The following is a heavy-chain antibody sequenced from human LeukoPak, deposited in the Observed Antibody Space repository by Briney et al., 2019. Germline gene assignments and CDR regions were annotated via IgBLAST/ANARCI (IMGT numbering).Heavy chain of an antibody. CDR1: GFTFSSYA. V-gene: IGHV3-23*01. J-gene: IGHJ4*02. Sequence: GGSLRLSCAASGFTFSSYAMSWVRQAPGKGLEWVSAISGSGGSTYYADSVKGRFTISRDNSKNTLYLQMNSLRAEDTAVYHCAKGITMVRGVPDYWGQGTLVTVSS. CDR2: ISGSGGST. CDR3: AKGITMVRGVPDY. D-gene: IGHD3-10*01.